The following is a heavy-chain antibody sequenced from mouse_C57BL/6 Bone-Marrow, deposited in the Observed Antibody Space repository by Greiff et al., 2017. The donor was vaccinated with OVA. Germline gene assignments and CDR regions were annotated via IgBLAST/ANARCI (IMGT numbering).Heavy chain of an antibody. CDR2: IYPGDGDT. CDR1: GYAFSSYW. D-gene: IGHD2-4*01. CDR3: ARTYDYDDAMDY. V-gene: IGHV1-80*01. J-gene: IGHJ4*01. Sequence: VKVVESGAELVKPGASVKISCKASGYAFSSYWMNWVKQRPGKGLEWIGQIYPGDGDTNYNGKFKGKATLTADKSSSTAYMQLSSLTSEDSAVYYCARTYDYDDAMDYWGQGTSVTVSS.